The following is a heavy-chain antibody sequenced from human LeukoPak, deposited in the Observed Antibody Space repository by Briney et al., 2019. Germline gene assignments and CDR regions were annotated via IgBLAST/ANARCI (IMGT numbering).Heavy chain of an antibody. J-gene: IGHJ6*03. D-gene: IGHD6-19*01. CDR1: SGPFSGYD. CDR3: ARSLRWLVEDRYLYYMDV. Sequence: SESQSLIYAVYSGPFSGYDWTWVRQPPGKWLESIGEIIHGGDSNYNSSLQSRLTISVDTSRNQFFLKLSSATAADTAVYYCARSLRWLVEDRYLYYMDVWGEGTSVTVSS. V-gene: IGHV4-34*12. CDR2: IIHGGDS.